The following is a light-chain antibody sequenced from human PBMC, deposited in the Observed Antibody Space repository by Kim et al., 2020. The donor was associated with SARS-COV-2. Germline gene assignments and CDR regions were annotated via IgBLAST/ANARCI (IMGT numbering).Light chain of an antibody. CDR3: QAWDSSTAV. J-gene: IGLJ1*01. Sequence: SYELTQPPSVSVSPGQTASITCSGDKLGYKYACWYQQKPGQSPVLVIYQDSKRPSGIPERFSGSNSGNTATLTISGTQAMDEADYYCQAWDSSTAVFGTGTKVTVL. V-gene: IGLV3-1*01. CDR1: KLGYKY. CDR2: QDS.